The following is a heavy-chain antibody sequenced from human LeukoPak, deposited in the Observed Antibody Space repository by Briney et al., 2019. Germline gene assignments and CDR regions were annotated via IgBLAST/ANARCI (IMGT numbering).Heavy chain of an antibody. Sequence: GGSLRLSCAASGFTFSSYAMSWVRQAPGKGLEWVSAIRGSGDRTHYADSVKGRFTISRDNSKNTLYLQMNSLRAEDTAVYYCARVFKFTMVRGEAFDIWGQGTMVTVSS. CDR2: IRGSGDRT. CDR1: GFTFSSYA. V-gene: IGHV3-23*01. J-gene: IGHJ3*02. D-gene: IGHD3-10*01. CDR3: ARVFKFTMVRGEAFDI.